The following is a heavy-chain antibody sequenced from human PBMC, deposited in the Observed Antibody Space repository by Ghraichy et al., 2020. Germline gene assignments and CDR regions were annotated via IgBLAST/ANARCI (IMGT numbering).Heavy chain of an antibody. J-gene: IGHJ6*03. Sequence: SETLSLTCAVSGGSISSSNWWSWVRQPPGKGLEWIGEIYHSGSTNYNPSLKSRVTISVDKSKNQFSLKLSSVTAADTAVYYCAREYYDFWSGYYPADYYYYYMDVWGKGTTVTVSS. CDR3: AREYYDFWSGYYPADYYYYYMDV. V-gene: IGHV4-4*02. CDR2: IYHSGST. D-gene: IGHD3-3*01. CDR1: GGSISSSNW.